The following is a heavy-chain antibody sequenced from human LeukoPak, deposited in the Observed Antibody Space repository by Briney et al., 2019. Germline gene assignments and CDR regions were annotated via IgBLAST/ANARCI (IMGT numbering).Heavy chain of an antibody. D-gene: IGHD1-26*01. V-gene: IGHV1-2*06. CDR2: INPNSGGT. Sequence: ASVKVSCKASGHTFTGYYMHWVRQAPGQGLEWMGRINPNSGGTNYAQKFQGRVTMTRDTSISTAYMELSRLRSDDTAVYYCARADSGSYYDGGTDYWGQGTLVTVSS. J-gene: IGHJ4*02. CDR1: GHTFTGYY. CDR3: ARADSGSYYDGGTDY.